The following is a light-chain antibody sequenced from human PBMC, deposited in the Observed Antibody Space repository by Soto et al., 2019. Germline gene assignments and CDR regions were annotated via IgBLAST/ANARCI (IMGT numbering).Light chain of an antibody. CDR3: SSYTRSSSTLVV. CDR2: DVS. J-gene: IGLJ2*01. V-gene: IGLV2-14*01. Sequence: QSALTQPASVSGSPGRSITISCTGTRSDVGGYNYVSWYQQHPGKAPKLMIYDVSNRPSGIFNRFSGSKSGNTASLTISGLQTEDEADYYCSSYTRSSSTLVVFGGGTKLTVL. CDR1: RSDVGGYNY.